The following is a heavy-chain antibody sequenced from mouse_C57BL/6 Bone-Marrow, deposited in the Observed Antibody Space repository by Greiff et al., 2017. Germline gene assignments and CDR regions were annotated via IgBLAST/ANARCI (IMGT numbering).Heavy chain of an antibody. Sequence: DVKLVESGGDLVKPGGSLKLSCAASGFTFSSYGMSWVRQTPDKRLEWVATISSGGSYTYYPDSVKGRFTVSRDNAKNTLYLQMSSLKSEDTAMYYCARQGRDWGDYWGQSTTLTVSS. J-gene: IGHJ2*01. CDR3: ARQGRDWGDY. CDR1: GFTFSSYG. CDR2: ISSGGSYT. V-gene: IGHV5-6*02. D-gene: IGHD4-1*01.